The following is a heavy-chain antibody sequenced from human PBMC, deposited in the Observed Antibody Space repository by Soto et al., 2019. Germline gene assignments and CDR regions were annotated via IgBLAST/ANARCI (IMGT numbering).Heavy chain of an antibody. D-gene: IGHD6-6*01. CDR3: GRVVLQYYYGMDV. V-gene: IGHV4-34*01. CDR2: INHSGST. Sequence: SVTLSDTCAVWDGSISGCSWSRIIQPPGKGLEWIGEINHSGSTNYNPSLKSRVTISVDTSKNQFSLKLSSVTAADTAVYYCGRVVLQYYYGMDVWGQGTTVTVPS. CDR1: DGSISGCS. J-gene: IGHJ6*02.